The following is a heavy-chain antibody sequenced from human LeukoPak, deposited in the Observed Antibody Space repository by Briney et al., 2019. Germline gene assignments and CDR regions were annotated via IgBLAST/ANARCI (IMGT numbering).Heavy chain of an antibody. V-gene: IGHV4-30-4*08. CDR1: GGSISSGDYY. CDR3: TKDSSLVHYFDY. D-gene: IGHD2-15*01. J-gene: IGHJ4*02. Sequence: PWETLSLTCTVSGGSISSGDYYWSWIRQPPGKGLEWIGYIYYSGSTYYNPSLKSRVTISVDTSKNQFSLKLSSVTAADTAVYYCTKDSSLVHYFDYCSQGTLFTVSS. CDR2: IYYSGST.